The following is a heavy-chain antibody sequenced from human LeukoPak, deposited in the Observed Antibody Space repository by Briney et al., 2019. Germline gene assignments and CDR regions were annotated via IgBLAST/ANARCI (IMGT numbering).Heavy chain of an antibody. CDR3: ARDPPGYSYGLLDDAFDI. Sequence: GASVKVSCKASGYTFTSYGISWVRQAPGQGLEWMGSISAYNCNTNYAQKLQGRVTMTTDMSTSTAYMELRSLRSDDTAVYYCARDPPGYSYGLLDDAFDIWGQGTMVTVSS. CDR1: GYTFTSYG. D-gene: IGHD5-18*01. V-gene: IGHV1-18*01. J-gene: IGHJ3*02. CDR2: ISAYNCNT.